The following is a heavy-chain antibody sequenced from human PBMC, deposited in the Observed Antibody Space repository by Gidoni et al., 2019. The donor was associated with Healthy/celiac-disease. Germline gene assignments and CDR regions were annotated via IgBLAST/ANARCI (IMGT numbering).Heavy chain of an antibody. CDR2: IYYSGST. CDR1: GGSISRSSYY. D-gene: IGHD3-3*01. Sequence: QLQLQESGTGLVKPSETLSLTCTVSGGSISRSSYYWGWIRQPPGKGQEWIGSIYYSGSTYYNPSLKSRVTISVDTSKNQFSLKLSSVTAADTAVYYCARQGTRRDNYDVWSGYYTVFDYWGQGTLVTVSS. V-gene: IGHV4-39*01. J-gene: IGHJ4*02. CDR3: ARQGTRRDNYDVWSGYYTVFDY.